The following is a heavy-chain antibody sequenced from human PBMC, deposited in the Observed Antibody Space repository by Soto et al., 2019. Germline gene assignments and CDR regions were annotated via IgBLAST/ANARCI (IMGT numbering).Heavy chain of an antibody. CDR2: INPNSGGT. CDR3: ARSAARRQNWFDP. CDR1: GYTFTGYY. D-gene: IGHD6-6*01. J-gene: IGHJ5*02. V-gene: IGHV1-2*04. Sequence: ASVKVSCKASGYTFTGYYMHWVRQAPGQGLEWMGWINPNSGGTNYAQKFQGWVTMTRDTSISTAYMEPSRLRSDDTAVYYCARSAARRQNWFDPWGQGTLVTVSS.